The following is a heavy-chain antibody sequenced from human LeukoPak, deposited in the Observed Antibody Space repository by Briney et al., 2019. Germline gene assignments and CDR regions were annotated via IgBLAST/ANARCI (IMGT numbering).Heavy chain of an antibody. V-gene: IGHV1-18*01. CDR3: ARFLWDSNLDY. Sequence: ASVKVSCKASGYTFTNYGISWVRQAPGQGLEWMGWISAYNGYTDYAQKLQFRVTMTTDTSTSTAYMELRSLRSDDTAVYYCARFLWDSNLDYWGQGTLVTVSS. CDR1: GYTFTNYG. J-gene: IGHJ4*02. CDR2: ISAYNGYT. D-gene: IGHD4-11*01.